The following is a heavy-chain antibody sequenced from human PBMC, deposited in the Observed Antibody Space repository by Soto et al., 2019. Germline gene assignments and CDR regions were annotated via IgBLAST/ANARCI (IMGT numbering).Heavy chain of an antibody. CDR1: GYTFTSYG. D-gene: IGHD3-9*01. J-gene: IGHJ6*02. CDR2: ISAYNGNT. V-gene: IGHV1-18*01. CDR3: ARFYDILTGYYTPQIDYYYYGMDV. Sequence: ASVKVSCKASGYTFTSYGISWVRQAPGQGLEWMGWISAYNGNTNYAQKLQGRVTMTTDTSTSTAYMELGSLRSDDTAVYYCARFYDILTGYYTPQIDYYYYGMDVCGQRTTVTVSS.